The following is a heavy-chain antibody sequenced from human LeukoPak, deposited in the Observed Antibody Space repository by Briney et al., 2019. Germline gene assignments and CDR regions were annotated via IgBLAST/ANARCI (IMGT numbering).Heavy chain of an antibody. Sequence: GGSLRLFCAASGLTFSSYAMHWVRQAPGKGLEWVAVISYDGSNKYYADSVKGRFTISRDNSKNTLYLQMNSLRAEDTAVYYCAKAEGYNSREGFDYWGQGTLVTLSS. J-gene: IGHJ4*02. CDR1: GLTFSSYA. CDR2: ISYDGSNK. CDR3: AKAEGYNSREGFDY. D-gene: IGHD5-24*01. V-gene: IGHV3-30-3*01.